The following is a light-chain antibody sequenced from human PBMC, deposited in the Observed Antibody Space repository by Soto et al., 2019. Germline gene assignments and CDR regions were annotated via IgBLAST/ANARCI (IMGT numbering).Light chain of an antibody. CDR2: KAS. Sequence: DIQMTQSPSTLSASVGDRVTITCRASQSIGSWLAWYQQKPGKAPKLLIYKASSLESGVPSRFSGSGSGTEFTLTISTLQPEDFASYYCQHYGSYSPWTFGQGTKVDIK. CDR1: QSIGSW. J-gene: IGKJ1*01. V-gene: IGKV1-5*03. CDR3: QHYGSYSPWT.